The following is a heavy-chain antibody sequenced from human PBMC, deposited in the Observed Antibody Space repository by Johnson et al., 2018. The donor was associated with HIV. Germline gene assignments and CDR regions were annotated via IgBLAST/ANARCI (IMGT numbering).Heavy chain of an antibody. V-gene: IGHV3-20*04. CDR1: GFTFDDYG. CDR3: ARALGRDGYRNDAFDI. Sequence: VQLVESGGGVVPPGGSLRLSCAVSGFTFDDYGMSWVRQVPGKGLEWVSGINWNGGSTGYADSVKGRFTISRDNGKNSLYLQMNSLRAEDTAVYYCARALGRDGYRNDAFDIWGQGTMVTVSS. D-gene: IGHD5-24*01. J-gene: IGHJ3*02. CDR2: INWNGGST.